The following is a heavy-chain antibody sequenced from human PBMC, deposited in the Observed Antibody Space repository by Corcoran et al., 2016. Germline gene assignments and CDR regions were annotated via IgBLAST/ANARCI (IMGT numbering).Heavy chain of an antibody. CDR2: IIPIFGTA. J-gene: IGHJ6*02. V-gene: IGHV1-69*01. CDR1: GGTFSSYA. D-gene: IGHD2-21*02. CDR3: ARTWVVTPFDGYYGMDV. Sequence: QVQLVQSGAEVKKPGSSVKVSCKASGGTFSSYAISWVRQAPGQGLEWMGGIIPIFGTANYAQKFQGRVTITADESTSTAYMELSSLRSEDTAVYYCARTWVVTPFDGYYGMDVWGQGTTVTVSS.